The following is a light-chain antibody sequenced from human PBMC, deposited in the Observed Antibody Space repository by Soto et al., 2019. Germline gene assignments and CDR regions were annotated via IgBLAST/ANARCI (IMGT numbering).Light chain of an antibody. Sequence: EIVLTQSPATLSLSPGERATLSCRASQSVSRYLVWYQQKPGQAPRLLIYDASNRATGIPDRFSGSGSGTDFTLTISSLEPEDFAVYYCQQRSNWPPITFGQGTRLEIK. J-gene: IGKJ5*01. V-gene: IGKV3-11*01. CDR3: QQRSNWPPIT. CDR2: DAS. CDR1: QSVSRY.